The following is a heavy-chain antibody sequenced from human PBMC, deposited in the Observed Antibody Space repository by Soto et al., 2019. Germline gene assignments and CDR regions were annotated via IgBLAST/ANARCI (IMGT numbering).Heavy chain of an antibody. CDR1: GFTFSSYA. CDR3: AKDAGNDILTGYEDY. D-gene: IGHD3-9*01. CDR2: ISSSGGST. Sequence: GGSLRLSCAASGFTFSSYAMTWVRQAPGKGLEWVSAISSSGGSTYYADSLKGRFTISRDNSKNTLYLQMNILRAEDTAVYYCAKDAGNDILTGYEDYWGQGTLVTVSS. J-gene: IGHJ4*02. V-gene: IGHV3-23*01.